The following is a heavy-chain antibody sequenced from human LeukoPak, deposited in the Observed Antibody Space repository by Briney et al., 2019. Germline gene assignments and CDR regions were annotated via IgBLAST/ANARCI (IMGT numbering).Heavy chain of an antibody. V-gene: IGHV3-33*06. CDR1: GFTFSSYG. Sequence: GRSLRLSCAASGFTFSSYGMHWVRQAPGKGLEWVAVIWYDGSNKYYADSVKGRFTISRDNSKSTLYLQMNSLRAEDTAVYYCAKENSYPYYYMDVWGKGTAVTVSS. CDR2: IWYDGSNK. D-gene: IGHD5-18*01. J-gene: IGHJ6*03. CDR3: AKENSYPYYYMDV.